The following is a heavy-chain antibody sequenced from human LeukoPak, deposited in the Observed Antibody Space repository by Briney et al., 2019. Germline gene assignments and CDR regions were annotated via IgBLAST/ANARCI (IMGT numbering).Heavy chain of an antibody. CDR3: ARAKDLYSSGWTHFDY. V-gene: IGHV1-18*01. CDR1: GYTFTSYG. Sequence: ASVKVSCKASGYTFTSYGISWVRQAPGQGLEWTGWISAYNGNTNYAQKLQGRVTMTTDTSTSTAYMELRSLRSDDTAVYYCARAKDLYSSGWTHFDYWGQGTLVTVSS. CDR2: ISAYNGNT. J-gene: IGHJ4*02. D-gene: IGHD6-19*01.